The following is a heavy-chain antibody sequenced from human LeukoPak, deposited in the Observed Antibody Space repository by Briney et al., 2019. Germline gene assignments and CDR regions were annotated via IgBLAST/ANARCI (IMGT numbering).Heavy chain of an antibody. CDR3: AAVKTGGSGSYYFDY. Sequence: ASVKVSCKASGFTFTNSAMQWVRQARGQRLEWIGWIVVGSGNTNYAQKFQERVTITRDMSTSTAYMELSSLRSEDTAVYYCAAVKTGGSGSYYFDYWGQGTLVTVSS. V-gene: IGHV1-58*02. D-gene: IGHD3-22*01. CDR1: GFTFTNSA. CDR2: IVVGSGNT. J-gene: IGHJ4*02.